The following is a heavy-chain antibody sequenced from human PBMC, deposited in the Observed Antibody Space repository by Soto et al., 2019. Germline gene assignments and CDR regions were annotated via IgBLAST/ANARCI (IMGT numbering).Heavy chain of an antibody. CDR2: ISYDGSNK. J-gene: IGHJ4*02. Sequence: QVQLVESGGGVVQPGRCLRLYCAASGFTFSSYAMHWVRQAPGKGLEWVAVISYDGSNKYYADSVKGRFTISRDNSKNTLYLQMNSLRAEDTAVYYCARAYCSGGSCYDYWGQGTLVTVSS. D-gene: IGHD2-15*01. CDR3: ARAYCSGGSCYDY. CDR1: GFTFSSYA. V-gene: IGHV3-30-3*01.